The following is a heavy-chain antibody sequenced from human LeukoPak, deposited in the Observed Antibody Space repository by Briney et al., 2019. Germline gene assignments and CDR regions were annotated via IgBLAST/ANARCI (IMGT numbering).Heavy chain of an antibody. CDR3: ARSNLYSSSWYHFDY. CDR2: INHSGST. CDR1: GGSFSGYY. V-gene: IGHV4-34*01. Sequence: SETLSLTCAVYGGSFSGYYWSWIRQPPGKGLEWIGEINHSGSTSYNPSLKSRVTISVDTSKNQFSLKLSSVTAADTAVYYCARSNLYSSSWYHFDYWGQGTLVTVSS. J-gene: IGHJ4*02. D-gene: IGHD6-13*01.